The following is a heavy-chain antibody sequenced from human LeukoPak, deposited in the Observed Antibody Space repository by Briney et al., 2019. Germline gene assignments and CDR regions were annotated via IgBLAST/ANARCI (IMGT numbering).Heavy chain of an antibody. J-gene: IGHJ4*02. V-gene: IGHV4-4*07. CDR3: ARNEFRSYGLVHY. CDR1: GDSMGNDY. CDR2: ISTSGST. D-gene: IGHD6-6*01. Sequence: PSETLSLTCTVSGDSMGNDYWSWIRQSAGKGLEWIGRISTSGSTDYNPSLRSRVTMSVDTSRNQFSLTLTSMTAADTAVYYCARNEFRSYGLVHYWGQGTLATVSS.